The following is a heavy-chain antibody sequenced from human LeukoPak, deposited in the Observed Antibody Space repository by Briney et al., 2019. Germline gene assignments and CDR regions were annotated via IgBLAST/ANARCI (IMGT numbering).Heavy chain of an antibody. Sequence: ASVKVSCKASGYTFTSYGISWVRQAPGQGLEWLGWISAYNGNTNYAQKLQGRVTMTTDTSTSTAYMELRSLRSDDTAVYYCARDRFRPNQHYFDYWGQGTLVTVPS. CDR1: GYTFTSYG. D-gene: IGHD3-3*01. J-gene: IGHJ4*02. CDR2: ISAYNGNT. V-gene: IGHV1-18*01. CDR3: ARDRFRPNQHYFDY.